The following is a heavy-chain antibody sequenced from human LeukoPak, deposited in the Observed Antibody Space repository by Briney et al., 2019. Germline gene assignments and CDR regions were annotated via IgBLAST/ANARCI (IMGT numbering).Heavy chain of an antibody. D-gene: IGHD3-22*01. CDR3: ASRDSSGFDY. CDR2: IYYSGST. CDR1: GGSISSYY. V-gene: IGHV4-59*01. J-gene: IGHJ4*02. Sequence: SETLSLTCTVSGGSISSYYLNWVRQPPGKGLEWIGYIYYSGSTNYNPSLKSRVTISVDTSKNQFSLKLSSVTAADTAVYYCASRDSSGFDYWGQGTLVTVSS.